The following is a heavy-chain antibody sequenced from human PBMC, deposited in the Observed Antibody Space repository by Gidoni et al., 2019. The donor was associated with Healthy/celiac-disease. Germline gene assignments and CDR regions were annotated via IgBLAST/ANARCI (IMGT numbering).Heavy chain of an antibody. V-gene: IGHV3-21*01. CDR3: ARDIAVAGHDDY. CDR2: ISSSSSYI. J-gene: IGHJ4*02. CDR1: GFPFSSYS. Sequence: EVQLVESGGGLVKPGGSLRLSCAASGFPFSSYSMNWVRQAPGKGLEWVSSISSSSSYIYYADSVKGRFTISRDNAKNSLYLQMNSLRAEDTAVYYCARDIAVAGHDDYWGQGTLVTVSS. D-gene: IGHD6-19*01.